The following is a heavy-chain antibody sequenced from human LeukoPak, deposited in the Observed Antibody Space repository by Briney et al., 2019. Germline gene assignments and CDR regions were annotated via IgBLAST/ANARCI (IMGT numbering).Heavy chain of an antibody. CDR2: ISTSSSYI. Sequence: PGGSLRLSCTASGFTFNCYNMNWVRPGPGQGLEWVSSISTSSSYIYYADSVKGRFTISRNNPKNSLYLQMHSLRAEDTAVYYCARNRGDPSYFDYWGQGTLVTVSS. D-gene: IGHD4-17*01. CDR1: GFTFNCYN. V-gene: IGHV3-21*01. J-gene: IGHJ4*02. CDR3: ARNRGDPSYFDY.